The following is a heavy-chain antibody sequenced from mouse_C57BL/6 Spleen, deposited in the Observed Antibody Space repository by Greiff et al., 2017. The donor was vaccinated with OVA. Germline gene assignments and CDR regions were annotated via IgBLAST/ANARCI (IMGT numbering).Heavy chain of an antibody. CDR2: INPGSGGT. Sequence: QVQLQQSGAELVRPGTSVKVSCKASGYAFTNYLIEWVKQRPGQGLEWIGVINPGSGGTNYNEKFKGKATLTADKSSSTAYMQLSSLTSEDSAVYFCARKGNYYGSSYGYFDVWGTGTTVTVSS. CDR1: GYAFTNYL. V-gene: IGHV1-54*01. J-gene: IGHJ1*03. D-gene: IGHD1-1*01. CDR3: ARKGNYYGSSYGYFDV.